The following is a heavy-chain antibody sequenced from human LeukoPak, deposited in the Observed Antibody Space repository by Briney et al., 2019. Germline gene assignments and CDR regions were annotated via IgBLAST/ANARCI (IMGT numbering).Heavy chain of an antibody. J-gene: IGHJ5*02. Sequence: SETLSLTCTVSGGSISSGSYYWSWIRQPAGKGLEWIGRIYTSGSTNYNPALKSRVTISVDTSKNQFSLKLSSVTAADTAVYYCARAQRGGGYSRQTYNWFDPWGQGTLVTVSS. V-gene: IGHV4-61*02. CDR2: IYTSGST. CDR3: ARAQRGGGYSRQTYNWFDP. CDR1: GGSISSGSYY. D-gene: IGHD6-13*01.